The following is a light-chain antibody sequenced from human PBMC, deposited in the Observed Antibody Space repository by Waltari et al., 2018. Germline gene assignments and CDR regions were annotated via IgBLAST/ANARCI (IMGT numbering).Light chain of an antibody. V-gene: IGKV3D-20*01. Sequence: EIVLTQSPATLSLSPGERATLSCGASPSLSSSYLAWSQQRPGLAPRLLIYDASSRATDIPDRFGGSGSGTDFTLTISRLEPEDFAVYFFQHFGSSPPFTFGPGTKVDIK. CDR1: PSLSSSY. CDR3: QHFGSSPPFT. J-gene: IGKJ3*01. CDR2: DAS.